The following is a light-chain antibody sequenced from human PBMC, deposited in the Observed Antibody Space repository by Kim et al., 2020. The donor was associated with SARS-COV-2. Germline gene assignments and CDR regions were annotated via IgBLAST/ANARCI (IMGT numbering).Light chain of an antibody. J-gene: IGKJ4*01. CDR2: AAS. V-gene: IGKV1-12*01. CDR1: QDISTW. Sequence: DIQMTQSPSSVSASVGDRVTITCRASQDISTWLAWYKRKPGKAPKLLIYAASSLQGGVPSRFSGSGSETDFTLTIGSLQPEDSATYYCQQADGFPLTFGGGTKVDIK. CDR3: QQADGFPLT.